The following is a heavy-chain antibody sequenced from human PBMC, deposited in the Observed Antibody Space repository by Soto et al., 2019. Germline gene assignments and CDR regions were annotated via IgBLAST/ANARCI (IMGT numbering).Heavy chain of an antibody. CDR2: LSGGGST. CDR1: GFTFSTYA. J-gene: IGHJ4*02. Sequence: EVQLLESGGGLVQPGGSLRLSCAASGFTFSTYAMTWVRQAPGKGLEWVSTLSGGGSTYYADSVKGRFTISGDNSKNTLHPQMKRPGAEDTGVHYRGGPYWYYSNCGGGCYPPEYWGQGTLVTVSS. V-gene: IGHV3-23*01. CDR3: GGPYWYYSNCGGGCYPPEY. D-gene: IGHD2-8*01.